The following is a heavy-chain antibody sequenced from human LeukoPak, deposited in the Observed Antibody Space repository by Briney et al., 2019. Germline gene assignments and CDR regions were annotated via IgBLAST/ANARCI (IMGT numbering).Heavy chain of an antibody. CDR2: IYYSGST. J-gene: IGHJ4*02. V-gene: IGHV4-59*08. D-gene: IGHD5-18*01. Sequence: PSETLSLTCSLSVHPHRICHDLGPRQPPGKGLEGIGYIYYSGSTNYNPSLKSRVPTSVATSKNQFSFKLSSVTAADTAVYYCARRSYTYALFFDIWGQGTLVTVSS. CDR1: VHPHRICH. CDR3: ARRSYTYALFFDI.